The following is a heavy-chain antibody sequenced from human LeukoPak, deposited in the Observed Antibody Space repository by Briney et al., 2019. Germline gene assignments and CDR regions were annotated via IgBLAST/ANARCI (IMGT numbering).Heavy chain of an antibody. CDR2: IYYSGST. CDR1: GGSISSSSYY. V-gene: IGHV4-39*01. CDR3: ARIDSSSWYRGYAVY. D-gene: IGHD6-13*01. Sequence: SETPSLTCTVSGGSISSSSYYWGWIRQPPGKGLGWIGSIYYSGSTYYNPSLKSRVTISVDTSKNQFSLKLSSVTAADTAVYYCARIDSSSWYRGYAVYWGQGTLVTVSS. J-gene: IGHJ4*02.